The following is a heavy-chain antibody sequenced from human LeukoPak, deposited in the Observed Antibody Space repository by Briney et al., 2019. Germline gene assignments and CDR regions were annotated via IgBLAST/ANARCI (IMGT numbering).Heavy chain of an antibody. J-gene: IGHJ4*02. V-gene: IGHV4-34*01. CDR2: SSPTGDIT. D-gene: IGHD3-16*02. CDR3: ARVPDFVARPCDS. Sequence: PSETLSLTCAVYGGSFSGNYWTLIRQTPGRGLEWIGESSPTGDITGYNPSLKGRATISVDSSKNHLSLKLTSVTAADTGVYYCARVPDFVARPCDSWGPGTLVTVSS. CDR1: GGSFSGNY.